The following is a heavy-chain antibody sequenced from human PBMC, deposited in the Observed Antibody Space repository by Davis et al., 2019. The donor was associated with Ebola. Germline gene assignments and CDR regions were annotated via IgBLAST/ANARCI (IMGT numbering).Heavy chain of an antibody. Sequence: GESLKISCAASGFTFSSYAMSWVRQAPGKGLEWVSAISGSGGSTYYADSVKGRFTISRDNSKNTLYLQMNSLRAEDTAVYYCARAHYYGSGSYYNEYYYYGMDVWGQGTTVTVSS. V-gene: IGHV3-23*01. CDR1: GFTFSSYA. J-gene: IGHJ6*02. CDR2: ISGSGGST. D-gene: IGHD3-10*01. CDR3: ARAHYYGSGSYYNEYYYYGMDV.